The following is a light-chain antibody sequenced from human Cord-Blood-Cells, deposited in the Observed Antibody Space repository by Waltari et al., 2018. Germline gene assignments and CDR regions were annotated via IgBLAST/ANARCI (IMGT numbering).Light chain of an antibody. V-gene: IGKV1-NL1*01. Sequence: DIQMTQSPSSLSASVGDRVTITCRASQGISNSLAWYQQKPGKAPKLLLYAASRLESGVPSRFSGSGSGTDYTLTISSLQPEDFATYYCQQYYSTLFTFGPGAKVDIK. CDR3: QQYYSTLFT. CDR1: QGISNS. CDR2: AAS. J-gene: IGKJ3*01.